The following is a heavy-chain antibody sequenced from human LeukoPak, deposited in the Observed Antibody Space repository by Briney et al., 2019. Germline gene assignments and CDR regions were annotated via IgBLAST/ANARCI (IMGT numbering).Heavy chain of an antibody. V-gene: IGHV3-23*03. J-gene: IGHJ1*01. Sequence: GGSLRLSCAASGFTFSSYAMSWVRQAPGRGLEWVSVFYSPGSTYYADSVHGRFTISRDTSLNTPFLQMNSLRVEDTAVYYCASARESCIGSSCYEYFHHWGQGTPLTVSS. D-gene: IGHD2-2*01. CDR3: ASARESCIGSSCYEYFHH. CDR2: FYSPGST. CDR1: GFTFSSYA.